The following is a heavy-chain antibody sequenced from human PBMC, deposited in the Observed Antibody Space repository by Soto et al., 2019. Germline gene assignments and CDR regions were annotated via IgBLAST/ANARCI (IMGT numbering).Heavy chain of an antibody. CDR2: IKQDGSEK. CDR3: ARRGRWLQLNDAFDI. CDR1: GFTFSSYW. Sequence: GGPLRLSCAASGFTFSSYWMSWVRQAPGKGLEWVANIKQDGSEKYYVDSVKGRFTISRDNAKNSLYLQMNSPRAEDTAVYYCARRGRWLQLNDAFDIWGQGTMVTVSS. J-gene: IGHJ3*02. D-gene: IGHD5-12*01. V-gene: IGHV3-7*01.